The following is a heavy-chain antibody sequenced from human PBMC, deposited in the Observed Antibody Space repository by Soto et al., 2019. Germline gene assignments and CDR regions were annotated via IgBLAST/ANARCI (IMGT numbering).Heavy chain of an antibody. D-gene: IGHD3-3*01. CDR2: INHSGST. Sequence: PSETLSLTCAVYGGAFSGYYWSWIRQPPGKGLGWIGEINHSGSTNYNPSLKSRVTISVDTSKNQFSLKLSSVTAADTAVYYCARGPALRYYYYYFGMDVWGQGTTVTVSS. CDR3: ARGPALRYYYYYFGMDV. CDR1: GGAFSGYY. J-gene: IGHJ6*02. V-gene: IGHV4-34*01.